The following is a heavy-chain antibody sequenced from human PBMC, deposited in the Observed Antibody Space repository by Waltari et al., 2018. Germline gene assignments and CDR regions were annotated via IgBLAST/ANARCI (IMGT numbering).Heavy chain of an antibody. CDR1: Y. Sequence: YIHWVRQAPGQGLEWMGWIHPNSGDTNYAQKFQGRVTMTGGTSINTAYIELSSLRSDDTAIYYCAKSRDGYNFFDYWGQGALVTVSS. V-gene: IGHV1-2*02. CDR2: IHPNSGDT. D-gene: IGHD5-12*01. CDR3: AKSRDGYNFFDY. J-gene: IGHJ4*02.